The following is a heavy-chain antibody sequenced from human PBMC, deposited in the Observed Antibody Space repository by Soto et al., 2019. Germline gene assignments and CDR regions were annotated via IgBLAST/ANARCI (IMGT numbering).Heavy chain of an antibody. V-gene: IGHV1-3*01. Sequence: QVQLVQSGAEVKKPGASVKISCEASGYIFTSYHMHWVRQAPGQRLEWMGMINVANGNTKYPQKFQGRVTITRDTSASAAYMELGSLTSEDTAVYYCARDGAGLVDDLDCWGQGTLVTVSS. CDR2: INVANGNT. J-gene: IGHJ4*02. CDR1: GYIFTSYH. D-gene: IGHD2-15*01. CDR3: ARDGAGLVDDLDC.